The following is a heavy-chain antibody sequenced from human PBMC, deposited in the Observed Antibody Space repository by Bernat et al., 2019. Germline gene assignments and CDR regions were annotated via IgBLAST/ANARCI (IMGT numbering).Heavy chain of an antibody. CDR2: ISSSGSNI. D-gene: IGHD2-15*01. V-gene: IGHV3-48*03. Sequence: EVQLVESGGGLVQPGESLRLSCAASAFTFSSYEMTWVRQAPGKGLEWITYISSSGSNIYYADSVKDRFTISRDNAKNSLYLQMNSLRVEDTAVYYCTRGRCSGGSCYADYWGQGTLVTVSS. CDR1: AFTFSSYE. CDR3: TRGRCSGGSCYADY. J-gene: IGHJ4*02.